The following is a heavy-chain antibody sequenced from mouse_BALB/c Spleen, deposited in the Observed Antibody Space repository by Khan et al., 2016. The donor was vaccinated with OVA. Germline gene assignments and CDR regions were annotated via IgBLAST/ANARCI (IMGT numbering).Heavy chain of an antibody. CDR2: INPSTGYT. CDR1: GYTFTNYW. J-gene: IGHJ3*01. Sequence: QVQLQQSGAELAKPGASVKMSCKASGYTFTNYWMHWVKQRPGQGLEWIGYINPSTGYTEYNQKFKDKATLTADKSSSTAYMQLSSLTSEDSAGYYGVNHGSSSAWFTYWGQGTLVTVSA. CDR3: VNHGSSSAWFTY. V-gene: IGHV1-7*01. D-gene: IGHD1-1*01.